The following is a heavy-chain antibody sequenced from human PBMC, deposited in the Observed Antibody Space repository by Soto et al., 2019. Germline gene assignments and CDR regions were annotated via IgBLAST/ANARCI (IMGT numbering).Heavy chain of an antibody. CDR3: VLGGLETGYYRDMDY. CDR1: GYTFKNYG. Sequence: QDHLVQSGAEVKKPGASAKVSCKASGYTFKNYGINWVLQAPGRGLEWVAWISAYNGDTSYAQHFQARVTVPTETLTNTAYMELRSLRPDDTAVYFCVLGGLETGYYRDMDYWGQGTLVSVSS. D-gene: IGHD3-9*01. V-gene: IGHV1-18*04. CDR2: ISAYNGDT. J-gene: IGHJ4*02.